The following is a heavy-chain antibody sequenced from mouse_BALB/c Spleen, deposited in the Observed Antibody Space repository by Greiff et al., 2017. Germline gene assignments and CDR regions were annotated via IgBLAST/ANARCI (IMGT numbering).Heavy chain of an antibody. CDR1: GYSITSDYA. J-gene: IGHJ2*01. V-gene: IGHV3-2*02. D-gene: IGHD1-3*01. Sequence: EVKLLESGPGLVKPSQSLSLTCTVTGYSITSDYAWNWIRQFPGNKLEWMGYISYSGSTSYNPSLKSRISITRDTSKNQFFLQLNSVTTEDTATYYCARWSGYYFDYWGQGTTLTVSS. CDR3: ARWSGYYFDY. CDR2: ISYSGST.